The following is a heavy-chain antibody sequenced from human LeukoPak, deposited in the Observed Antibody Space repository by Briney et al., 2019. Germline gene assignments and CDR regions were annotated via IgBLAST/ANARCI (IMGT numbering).Heavy chain of an antibody. CDR1: GGSISSFY. V-gene: IGHV4-59*01. CDR3: ARHGTSGTNLNWFDP. Sequence: PSETLSLTCTVSGGSISSFYWSWIRQPPGKGLEWIGYIYYSGSTNYNPSLKSRVTISVDTSKNQFSLKLSSVTAADTAVYYCARHGTSGTNLNWFDPWGQGTLVTVSS. D-gene: IGHD1-1*01. J-gene: IGHJ5*02. CDR2: IYYSGST.